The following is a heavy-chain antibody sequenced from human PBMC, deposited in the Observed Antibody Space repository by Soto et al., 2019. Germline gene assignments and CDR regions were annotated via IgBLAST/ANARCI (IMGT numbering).Heavy chain of an antibody. J-gene: IGHJ5*02. CDR1: AFTFSSRG. CDR2: ISYEGSNE. CDR3: AKDWQALDH. V-gene: IGHV3-30*18. Sequence: ERWMRCSCAAAAFTFSSRGMHWVRQAPGKGLVWLGVISYEGSNEFYAETVKCRFTVSRYNSKNTLYLQMSSLRPPYTAVYYSAKDWQALDHCGQRALVTVCS.